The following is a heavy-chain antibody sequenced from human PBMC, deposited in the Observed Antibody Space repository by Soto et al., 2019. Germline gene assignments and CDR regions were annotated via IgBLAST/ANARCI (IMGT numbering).Heavy chain of an antibody. J-gene: IGHJ4*02. CDR1: GGTFSSYA. V-gene: IGHV1-69*06. CDR2: IIPIFGTA. Sequence: SVKVSCKASGGTFSSYAISWVRQAPGQGLEWMGGIIPIFGTANYAQKFQGRVTITADKSTSTAYMELSSLRSEDTAVYYCARDRDGPVITMDYWGQGTLVTVSS. D-gene: IGHD3-22*01. CDR3: ARDRDGPVITMDY.